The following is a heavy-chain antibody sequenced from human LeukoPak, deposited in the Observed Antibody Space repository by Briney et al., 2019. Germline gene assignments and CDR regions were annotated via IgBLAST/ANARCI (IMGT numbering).Heavy chain of an antibody. Sequence: GGSLRLSCAASGFTFSSYGMHWVRQAPGKGLEWVAVIWYDGSNKYYADSVKGRFTISRDNSKNTLYLQMNSLRAEDTAVYYCARGRFLEWLTSSYGMDVWGQGTTVTVSS. J-gene: IGHJ6*02. D-gene: IGHD3-3*01. CDR3: ARGRFLEWLTSSYGMDV. CDR1: GFTFSSYG. V-gene: IGHV3-33*01. CDR2: IWYDGSNK.